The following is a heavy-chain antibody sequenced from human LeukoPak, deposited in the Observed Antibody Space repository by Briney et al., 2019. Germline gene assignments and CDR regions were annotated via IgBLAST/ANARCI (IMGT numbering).Heavy chain of an antibody. CDR3: ARVYYYDSSGHHRHHDAFDI. Sequence: SETLSLTCTVSGGSISSYYWSWIRQPPGKGLEWIGYIYYSGSTNYNPSLKSRVTISVDTSKNQFSLKLSSVTAADTAVYYCARVYYYDSSGHHRHHDAFDIWGQGTMVTVSS. CDR1: GGSISSYY. J-gene: IGHJ3*02. D-gene: IGHD3-22*01. CDR2: IYYSGST. V-gene: IGHV4-59*08.